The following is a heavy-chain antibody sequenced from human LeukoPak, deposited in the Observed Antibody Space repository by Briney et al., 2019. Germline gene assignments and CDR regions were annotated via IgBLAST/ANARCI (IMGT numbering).Heavy chain of an antibody. CDR1: GNSFVASW. CDR2: IYPGDSGT. J-gene: IGHJ5*02. V-gene: IGHV5-51*01. D-gene: IGHD3-16*01. Sequence: GESLKISCKASGNSFVASWTGWVRQMPAKGLEWMGMIYPGDSGTRYSPSLQGQVTISADTSITTAYLQWNTLKAPDTALYYSARRGTGSHGCDPWGQGTLVTVSS. CDR3: ARRGTGSHGCDP.